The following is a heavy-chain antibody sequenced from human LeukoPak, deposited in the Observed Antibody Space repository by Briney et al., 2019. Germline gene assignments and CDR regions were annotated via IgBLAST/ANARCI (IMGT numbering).Heavy chain of an antibody. CDR3: ARGVGANSRPDY. CDR2: ISVYNGNT. V-gene: IGHV1-18*01. J-gene: IGHJ4*02. D-gene: IGHD1-26*01. Sequence: ASVKVSCKASGYTFTSYGISWVRQAPGQGLEWMGWISVYNGNTKYAQKFQGRVTMTTDTSTSTAYMELRSLKSDDTAVYYCARGVGANSRPDYWGQGTLVTVSS. CDR1: GYTFTSYG.